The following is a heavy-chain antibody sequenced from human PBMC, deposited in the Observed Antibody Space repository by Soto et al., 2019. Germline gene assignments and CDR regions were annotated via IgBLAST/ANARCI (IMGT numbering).Heavy chain of an antibody. D-gene: IGHD2-15*01. CDR2: IYYNGET. Sequence: QVQLQESGPGLVKPSETLSLTCTVSGGSINSYYWSWIRQPPGKGLEWIGYIYYNGETKYSPSLRSRVTISVDTSKNQFSLKLSSVPAADTAVYYCAGRGGRPYYFDYWGQGTLVTVSS. CDR3: AGRGGRPYYFDY. CDR1: GGSINSYY. V-gene: IGHV4-59*08. J-gene: IGHJ4*02.